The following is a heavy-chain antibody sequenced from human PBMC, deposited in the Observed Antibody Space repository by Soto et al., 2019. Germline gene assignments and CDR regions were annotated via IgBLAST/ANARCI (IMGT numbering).Heavy chain of an antibody. CDR2: TRHDGTNK. CDR3: ARDLSGPLDY. Sequence: GGSLRLSCATSGFTFSNYGMHWVRQAPGKGLEWVAVTRHDGTNKYYADSVKGRFTISRDNSKNTVHLQMNSLRGEDTAVYYCARDLSGPLDYWGQGNLVTVSS. J-gene: IGHJ4*02. CDR1: GFTFSNYG. V-gene: IGHV3-33*01.